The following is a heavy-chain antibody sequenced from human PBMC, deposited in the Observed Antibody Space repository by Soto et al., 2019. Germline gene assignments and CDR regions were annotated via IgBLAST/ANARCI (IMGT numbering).Heavy chain of an antibody. CDR3: VRDKYGVLTGYYYGWYYYYGMDV. D-gene: IGHD3-9*01. CDR1: GYTFTSYG. V-gene: IGHV1-18*01. J-gene: IGHJ6*02. Sequence: QGQLVQSGAEVKKPGASVKVSCKASGYTFTSYGISWVRQAPGQGLEWMGWISTYNVDTNYAEKLQGRVTMTTDTSTGTAYMELRSLRSDDTAVYYCVRDKYGVLTGYYYGWYYYYGMDVWGQGTTVTVSS. CDR2: ISTYNVDT.